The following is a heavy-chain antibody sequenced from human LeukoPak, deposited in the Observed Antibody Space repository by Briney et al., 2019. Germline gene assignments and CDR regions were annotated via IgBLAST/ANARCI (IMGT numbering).Heavy chain of an antibody. V-gene: IGHV1-24*01. D-gene: IGHD1-26*01. J-gene: IGHJ4*02. CDR1: GYTLTELS. Sequence: GAAVKVSCKVSGYTLTELSMHWARQAPGKGLEWMGGFDPEDGETIYAQKFQGRVTMTEDTSTDTAYMELSSLRSEDTAVYYCAKQTSYYPPRGGYFDYWGQGTLVTVSS. CDR2: FDPEDGET. CDR3: AKQTSYYPPRGGYFDY.